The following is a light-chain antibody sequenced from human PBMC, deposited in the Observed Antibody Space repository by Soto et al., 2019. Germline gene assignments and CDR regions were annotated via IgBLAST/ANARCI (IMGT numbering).Light chain of an antibody. Sequence: QSVLTQPASVSGSPGQSITISCTRSSTDFENYNLVSWYQHCPDKAPKLIIYEGTKLPSEISDRFSGSESDTTASLIISGLQPEDEADYYCSSYAGSIARVVFGGGTQLTVL. CDR1: STDFENYNL. V-gene: IGLV2-23*01. J-gene: IGLJ2*01. CDR3: SSYAGSIARVV. CDR2: EGT.